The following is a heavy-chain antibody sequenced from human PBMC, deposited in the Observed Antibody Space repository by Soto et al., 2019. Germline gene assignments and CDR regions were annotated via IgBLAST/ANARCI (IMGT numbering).Heavy chain of an antibody. J-gene: IGHJ4*02. CDR2: INSDGSST. CDR3: AGYYDSSTLDY. Sequence: EVQLVESGGGLVQPGGSLRLSCAASGFTFSSYWMHWVRQAPGKGLVWVSRINSDGSSTSYADSVKGQFTISRDNAKNTLYLQMNSLIAEVTAVYYCAGYYDSSTLDYWGQGTLVTVSS. CDR1: GFTFSSYW. V-gene: IGHV3-74*01. D-gene: IGHD3-22*01.